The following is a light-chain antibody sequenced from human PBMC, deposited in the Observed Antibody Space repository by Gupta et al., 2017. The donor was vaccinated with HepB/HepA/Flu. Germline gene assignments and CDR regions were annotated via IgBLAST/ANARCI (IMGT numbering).Light chain of an antibody. J-gene: IGKJ5*01. Sequence: VMTQSPLSLSVTTGEPASISCRSSQSLLHSNGHYYLDWYLQKPGKSPQLLIYVDFNLASGVPARFSCSGSGTDFTLRISRVEADDVGVYYCMQSSHYPVTFGQGTRLEMK. V-gene: IGKV2-28*01. CDR1: QSLLHSNGHYY. CDR3: MQSSHYPVT. CDR2: VDF.